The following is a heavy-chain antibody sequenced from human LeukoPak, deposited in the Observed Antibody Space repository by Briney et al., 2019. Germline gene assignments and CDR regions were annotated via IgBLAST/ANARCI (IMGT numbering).Heavy chain of an antibody. V-gene: IGHV3-30-3*01. J-gene: IGHJ1*01. CDR1: GFTFSSYA. D-gene: IGHD6-13*01. CDR3: ARDLAAIYSSSLGYFQH. CDR2: ISYDGSNK. Sequence: GGSLRLSCAASGFTFSSYAMHWVRQAPGKGLEWVAVISYDGSNKYYADSVKGRFTISRDNSKNTPYLQMNSLRAEDTAVYYCARDLAAIYSSSLGYFQHWGQGTLVTVSS.